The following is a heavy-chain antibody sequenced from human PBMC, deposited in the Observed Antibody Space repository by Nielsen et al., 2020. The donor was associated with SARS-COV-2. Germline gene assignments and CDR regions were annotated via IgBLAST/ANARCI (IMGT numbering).Heavy chain of an antibody. D-gene: IGHD5-24*01. CDR1: GGSISSYY. CDR2: IYYSGST. Sequence: SETLSLTCTVSGGSISSYYWSWIRQPPGKGLEWIGYIYYSGSTNYNPSLKSRVTISVDTSKNQFSLKLSSVTAADTAVYYCARGPRWLKTPTQFERWGQGTLVTVSS. CDR3: ARGPRWLKTPTQFER. V-gene: IGHV4-59*01. J-gene: IGHJ5*02.